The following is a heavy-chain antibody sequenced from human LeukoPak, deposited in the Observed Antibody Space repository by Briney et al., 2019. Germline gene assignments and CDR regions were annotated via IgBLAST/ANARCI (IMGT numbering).Heavy chain of an antibody. CDR2: IYHRGST. CDR1: GGSISSSNW. J-gene: IGHJ4*02. D-gene: IGHD3-10*01. Sequence: SETLSLTCAVSGGSISSSNWWSWVRQPPGKGLEWIGEIYHRGSTNYNPSLKSRVTISVDKSKNQFSLKLSSVTAADTAVYYCVRASETLYFDYWGQGTLVTVSS. V-gene: IGHV4-4*02. CDR3: VRASETLYFDY.